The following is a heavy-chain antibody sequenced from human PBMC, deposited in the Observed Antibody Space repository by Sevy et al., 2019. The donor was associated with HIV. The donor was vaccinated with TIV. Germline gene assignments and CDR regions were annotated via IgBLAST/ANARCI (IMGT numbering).Heavy chain of an antibody. J-gene: IGHJ5*02. CDR3: ARLREEWELGRNWFDP. D-gene: IGHD1-26*01. CDR1: GGSISISTDY. CDR2: LYYSGST. V-gene: IGHV4-39*01. Sequence: SETLSLTCTVSGGSISISTDYWGWIRQPPGKGLEWIGSLYYSGSTYYNPSLKSRVSISVDTSKNQFSLKLSSVTATDTAVYYCARLREEWELGRNWFDPWGQGTLVTVSS.